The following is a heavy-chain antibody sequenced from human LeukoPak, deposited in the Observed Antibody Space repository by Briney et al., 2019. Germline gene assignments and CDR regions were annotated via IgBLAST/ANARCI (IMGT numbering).Heavy chain of an antibody. V-gene: IGHV3-30-3*01. Sequence: GRSLRLSCAASGFTFSSYAMHWVRQAPGKGLEWVAVISYDGSNKYYADSVKGRFTISRDNSKNSLYLQMNSLRAEDTAVYYCARDRRYCSSTSCYTRGYYFDYWGQGTLVTVSS. CDR3: ARDRRYCSSTSCYTRGYYFDY. CDR1: GFTFSSYA. J-gene: IGHJ4*02. D-gene: IGHD2-2*02. CDR2: ISYDGSNK.